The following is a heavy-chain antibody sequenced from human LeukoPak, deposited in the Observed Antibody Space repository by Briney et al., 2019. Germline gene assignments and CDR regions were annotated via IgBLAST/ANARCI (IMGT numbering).Heavy chain of an antibody. CDR1: GYTFTGYY. Sequence: PGALVKVSRKASGYTFTGYYMHWVRQAPGQGLEWMGWINPNSGGTNYAQKFQGRVTMTRDTSISTAYMELSRLRSDDTAVYYCARERRRITIFGVVTLFAKNAFDIWGQGTMVTVSS. CDR3: ARERRRITIFGVVTLFAKNAFDI. CDR2: INPNSGGT. D-gene: IGHD3-3*01. V-gene: IGHV1-2*02. J-gene: IGHJ3*02.